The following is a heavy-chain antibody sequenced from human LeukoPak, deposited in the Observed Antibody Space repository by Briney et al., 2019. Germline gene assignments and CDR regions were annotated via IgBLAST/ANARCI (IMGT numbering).Heavy chain of an antibody. CDR3: ASRGTGCTNGVCYFFFDP. Sequence: GASVKVSCKASGYTFTSYGISWVRQAPGQGLEWMGWISAYNGNTNYAQKLQGRVTMTTDTSTSTAYMELSSLRSEDTAVYYCASRGTGCTNGVCYFFFDPWGQGTLVTVSS. CDR1: GYTFTSYG. D-gene: IGHD2-8*01. J-gene: IGHJ5*02. CDR2: ISAYNGNT. V-gene: IGHV1-18*01.